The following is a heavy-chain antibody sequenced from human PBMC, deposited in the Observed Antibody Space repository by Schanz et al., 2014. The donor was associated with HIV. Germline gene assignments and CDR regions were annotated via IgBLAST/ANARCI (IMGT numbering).Heavy chain of an antibody. CDR3: ARGAAEMATMTPWRY. D-gene: IGHD5-12*01. CDR2: ISAHNVNT. CDR1: GYTFSTYG. Sequence: QVQLVQSGAEVKKPGASVKLSCKASGYTFSTYGIGWVRLAPGQGLEWMGWISAHNVNTNYAQNFQGRVTMTTDTSTSTAYMDLRSLRSDDTAVYYCARGAAEMATMTPWRYWGQGTLVTVSS. V-gene: IGHV1-18*01. J-gene: IGHJ4*02.